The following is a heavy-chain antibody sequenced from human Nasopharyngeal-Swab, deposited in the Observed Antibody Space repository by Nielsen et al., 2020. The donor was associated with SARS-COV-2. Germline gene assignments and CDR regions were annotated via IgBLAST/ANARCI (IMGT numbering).Heavy chain of an antibody. V-gene: IGHV3-74*01. Sequence: GESLKISCAASEFTFSNYWMHWVRQAPGKGLVWVSRINSDGSTTNYADSVKGRFTISRDNARNSLYLQMNSLRAEDTAVYYCARDGLDYDFWSAYFMDVWGQGTTVTVSS. J-gene: IGHJ6*02. D-gene: IGHD3-3*01. CDR3: ARDGLDYDFWSAYFMDV. CDR1: EFTFSNYW. CDR2: INSDGSTT.